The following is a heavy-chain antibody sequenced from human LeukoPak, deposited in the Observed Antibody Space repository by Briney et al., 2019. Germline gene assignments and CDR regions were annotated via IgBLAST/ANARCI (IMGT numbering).Heavy chain of an antibody. J-gene: IGHJ4*02. V-gene: IGHV1-18*01. CDR3: ARAAPYHYYDSSGYLNYFDY. D-gene: IGHD3-22*01. Sequence: ASVKVSCKASGYTFTSYGISWVRQAPGQGLEWMGWISAYNGNTNYAQKLQGRVTMTTDTSTSTAYMELRSLRSDDTAVYYCARAAPYHYYDSSGYLNYFDYWGQGTLVTVSS. CDR2: ISAYNGNT. CDR1: GYTFTSYG.